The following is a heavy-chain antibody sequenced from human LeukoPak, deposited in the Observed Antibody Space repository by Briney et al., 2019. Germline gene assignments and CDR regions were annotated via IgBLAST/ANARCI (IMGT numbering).Heavy chain of an antibody. V-gene: IGHV4-34*01. J-gene: IGHJ3*02. CDR2: INHSGST. Sequence: SETLSLTCAVYGGSFSSYYWSWIRQPPGKGLEWIGEINHSGSTNYNPSLKSRVTISVDTSKNQFSLKLSSVTAADTAVYYCARGAYYDSSGYHGVDAFDIWGQGTMVTVSS. CDR1: GGSFSSYY. CDR3: ARGAYYDSSGYHGVDAFDI. D-gene: IGHD3-22*01.